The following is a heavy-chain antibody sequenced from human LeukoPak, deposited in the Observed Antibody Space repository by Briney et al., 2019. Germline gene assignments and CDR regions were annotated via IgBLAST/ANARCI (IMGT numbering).Heavy chain of an antibody. Sequence: SVKFSCKASGGTFSSYTISWVRQAPGQGLEWMGRIILNLGVANYAQKFQGRVTITADESTSTAYMELSSLRSEDTAVYYCARDSRYCSSTSCPLVDPWGQGILVTVSS. CDR1: GGTFSSYT. J-gene: IGHJ5*02. D-gene: IGHD2-2*01. CDR3: ARDSRYCSSTSCPLVDP. CDR2: IILNLGVA. V-gene: IGHV1-69*04.